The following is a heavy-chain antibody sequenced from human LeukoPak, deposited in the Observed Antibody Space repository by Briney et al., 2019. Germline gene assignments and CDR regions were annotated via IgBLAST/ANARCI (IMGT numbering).Heavy chain of an antibody. Sequence: GGSLRLSCAASGFTFSSYGMHWVRQAPGKGLEWVAFIRYDGSNKYYADSVKGRFTISRDNAKNSLYLQMNSLRAEDTAVYYCARNLLFHYYYYMDVWGKGTTVTVSS. CDR2: IRYDGSNK. CDR1: GFTFSSYG. J-gene: IGHJ6*03. CDR3: ARNLLFHYYYYMDV. D-gene: IGHD2/OR15-2a*01. V-gene: IGHV3-30*02.